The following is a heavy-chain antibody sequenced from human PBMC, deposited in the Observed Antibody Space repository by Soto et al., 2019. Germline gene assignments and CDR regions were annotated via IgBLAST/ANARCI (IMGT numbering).Heavy chain of an antibody. D-gene: IGHD4-17*01. V-gene: IGHV1-69*02. CDR1: GGTFSSYT. Sequence: ASVKVSCKASGGTFSSYTISWVRQAPGQGLEWMGRIIPILGIANYAQKFQGRVTITADKSTSTAYMELSSLRSEDTAVYYCASGTTVTTGNYYYYYMDVWGKGTTVTVSS. CDR2: IIPILGIA. J-gene: IGHJ6*03. CDR3: ASGTTVTTGNYYYYYMDV.